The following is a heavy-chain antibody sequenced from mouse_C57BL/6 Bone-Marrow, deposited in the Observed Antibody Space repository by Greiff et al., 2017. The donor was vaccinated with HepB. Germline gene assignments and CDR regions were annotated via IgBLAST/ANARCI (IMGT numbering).Heavy chain of an antibody. CDR3: ARYHYYYGSSSYAMDY. D-gene: IGHD1-1*01. V-gene: IGHV7-3*01. CDR2: IRNKANGYTT. Sequence: EVKVEESGGGLVQPGGSLSLSCAASGFTFTDYYMSWVRQPPGKALEWLGFIRNKANGYTTEYSASVKGRFTISRDISQSILYLQMNALRAEDSATYYCARYHYYYGSSSYAMDYWGQGTSVTVSS. J-gene: IGHJ4*01. CDR1: GFTFTDYY.